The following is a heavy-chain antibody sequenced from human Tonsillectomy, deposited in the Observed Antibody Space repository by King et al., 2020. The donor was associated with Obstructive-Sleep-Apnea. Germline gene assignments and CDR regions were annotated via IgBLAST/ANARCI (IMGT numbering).Heavy chain of an antibody. CDR3: AKGLSRDFYPPGGMSDV. J-gene: IGHJ4*02. V-gene: IGHV3-23*04. D-gene: IGHD3/OR15-3a*01. Sequence: VQLVESGGGMVQPGGSLRLSCTASGFTITGYAMSWVRQAPGKGLEWVSGISGSGGRIYYADSVKGRFATSRDNSKNMVYLHMNSLRAEDTAVYFCAKGLSRDFYPPGGMSDVWGQGTLVTVSS. CDR1: GFTITGYA. CDR2: ISGSGGRI.